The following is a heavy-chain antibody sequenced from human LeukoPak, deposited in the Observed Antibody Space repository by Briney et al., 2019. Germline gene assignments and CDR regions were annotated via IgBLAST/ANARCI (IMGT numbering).Heavy chain of an antibody. V-gene: IGHV4-34*01. Sequence: KSSETLSLTCAVYGGSFSGYYWSWIRQPPGKGLEWIGEINHSGSTNYNPSLKSRVTISVDTSKNQFSLKLSSLTAADTAVYYCARTDVGPGRMTTVTYLFDYWGQGTLVTVSS. CDR3: ARTDVGPGRMTTVTYLFDY. CDR2: INHSGST. J-gene: IGHJ4*02. D-gene: IGHD4-17*01. CDR1: GGSFSGYY.